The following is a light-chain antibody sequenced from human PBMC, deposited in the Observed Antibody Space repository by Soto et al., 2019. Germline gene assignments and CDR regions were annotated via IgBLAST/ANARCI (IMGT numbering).Light chain of an antibody. Sequence: DIQMTQSPSTLSASVGDRVTITCRASQSIRSWLAWYQQKPGKAPKLLIYKASSLESGVPSRFSGSGSGTAFTLTISSLQPDDFATYYCQQYNSYPTFGQGTKVEIK. CDR1: QSIRSW. CDR2: KAS. J-gene: IGKJ1*01. V-gene: IGKV1-5*03. CDR3: QQYNSYPT.